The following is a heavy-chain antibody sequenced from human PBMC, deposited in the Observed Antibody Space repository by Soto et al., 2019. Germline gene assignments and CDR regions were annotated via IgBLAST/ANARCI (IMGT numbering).Heavy chain of an antibody. CDR2: IYYSGST. CDR3: ARGPPRTYGYVYRFDD. Sequence: SETLSLTCTVSGGSISSYYWSWIRQPPGKGLEWIGYIYYSGSTNYNPSLKSRVTISVDTSKNQFSLKLSSVTAADTAVYYCARGPPRTYGYVYRFDDWGQGNLITVSP. CDR1: GGSISSYY. V-gene: IGHV4-59*01. D-gene: IGHD3-16*01. J-gene: IGHJ4*02.